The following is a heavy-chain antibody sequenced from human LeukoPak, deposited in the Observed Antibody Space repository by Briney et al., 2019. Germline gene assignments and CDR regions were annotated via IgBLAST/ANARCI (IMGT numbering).Heavy chain of an antibody. Sequence: KPGESLKISCKGSGYIFTSYWIAWVRQIPGKGLEWMGIIYPGDSDTRYSPSFQGQVTISADKSISTAYLQWSSLKASDTAMYYCARRVGSSSWFFDYWGQGTLVTVSS. D-gene: IGHD6-13*01. CDR2: IYPGDSDT. CDR3: ARRVGSSSWFFDY. CDR1: GYIFTSYW. V-gene: IGHV5-51*01. J-gene: IGHJ4*02.